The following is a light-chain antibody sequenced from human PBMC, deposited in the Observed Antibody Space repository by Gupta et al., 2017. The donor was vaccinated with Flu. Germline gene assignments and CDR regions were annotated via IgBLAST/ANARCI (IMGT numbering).Light chain of an antibody. V-gene: IGLV3-1*01. CDR1: KLGDKY. CDR3: QAWDRGTYV. Sequence: SYDLTQPPSVSVSPGQTATITCSGDKLGDKYACWYQQKPGQSPVLVIYQDYKRPSGIPERFSGSSAGNNATLTISGTQAMDEADYYCQAWDRGTYVFGTGTKVTVI. J-gene: IGLJ1*01. CDR2: QDY.